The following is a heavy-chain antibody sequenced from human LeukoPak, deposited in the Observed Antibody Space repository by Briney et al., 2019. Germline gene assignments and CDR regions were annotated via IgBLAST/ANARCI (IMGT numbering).Heavy chain of an antibody. Sequence: SETLSLTCTVSGDSIRSYYWSWIRQPPGKGLEWIGYIYHSRGTMYNPSLKSRVTISVDTSKNQFSLKVASVTAADTAVYYCARFGHWGQGTLVTVSS. V-gene: IGHV4-59*08. CDR3: ARFGH. J-gene: IGHJ4*02. D-gene: IGHD3-16*01. CDR2: IYHSRGT. CDR1: GDSIRSYY.